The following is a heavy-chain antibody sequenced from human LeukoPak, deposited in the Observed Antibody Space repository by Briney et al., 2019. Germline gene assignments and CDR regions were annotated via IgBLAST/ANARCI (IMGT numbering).Heavy chain of an antibody. CDR1: GFTFSSYA. D-gene: IGHD3-22*01. CDR3: AKVQNDYYDSSGYYFQNYFDH. V-gene: IGHV3-23*01. CDR2: ITGGGGST. Sequence: PGGSLRLSCAASGFTFSSYAMSWVRQAPGKGLEWVSAITGGGGSTYYADSVKGRFTISRDNSKNTLYLQMNSLRAEDTAVYYCAKVQNDYYDSSGYYFQNYFDHWGQGTLVTVSS. J-gene: IGHJ4*02.